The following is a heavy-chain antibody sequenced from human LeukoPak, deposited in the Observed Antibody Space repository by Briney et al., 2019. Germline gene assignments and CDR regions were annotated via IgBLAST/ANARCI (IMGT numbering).Heavy chain of an antibody. CDR2: ISSSSSYI. V-gene: IGHV3-21*01. CDR1: GFTFDDYA. D-gene: IGHD6-25*01. Sequence: GGSLRLSCAASGFTFDDYAMHWVRQAPGKGLEWVSSISSSSSYIYYADSVKGRFTISRDNAKNSLYLQMNSLRAEDTAVYYCAREGRGQRLLPYDYWGQGTLVTVSS. J-gene: IGHJ4*02. CDR3: AREGRGQRLLPYDY.